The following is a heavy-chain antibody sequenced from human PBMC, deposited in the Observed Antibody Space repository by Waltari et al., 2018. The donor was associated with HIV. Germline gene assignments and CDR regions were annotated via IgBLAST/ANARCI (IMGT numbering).Heavy chain of an antibody. J-gene: IGHJ4*02. CDR2: ISYDGNNR. Sequence: AASGFTFSDYGIHWVRQAPGKGLEWVAVISYDGNNRNHADSVKGRFSNSRDNSKNTLYLQMNSLRVEDTAVYYCARGMGYGGSAEGFDYWGQGTLVTVSS. CDR1: GFTFSDYG. D-gene: IGHD5-18*01. V-gene: IGHV3-30*03. CDR3: ARGMGYGGSAEGFDY.